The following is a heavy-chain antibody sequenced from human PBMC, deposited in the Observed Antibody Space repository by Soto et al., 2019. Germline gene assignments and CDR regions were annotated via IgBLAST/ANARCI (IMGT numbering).Heavy chain of an antibody. CDR3: ASYGDYPEYFQH. CDR2: IIPILGIA. CDR1: GGTFSSYT. D-gene: IGHD4-17*01. Sequence: SVKVSCKASGGTFSSYTISWVRQAPGQGLEWMGRIIPILGIANYAQKFQGRVTVTADKSTSTAYMELSSLRSEDTAVYYCASYGDYPEYFQHWGQGTLVTVSS. J-gene: IGHJ1*01. V-gene: IGHV1-69*02.